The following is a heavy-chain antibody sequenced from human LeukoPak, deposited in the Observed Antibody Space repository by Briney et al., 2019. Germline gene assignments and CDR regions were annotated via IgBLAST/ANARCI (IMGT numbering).Heavy chain of an antibody. D-gene: IGHD5-12*01. Sequence: TLSLTCTVSGGSISSYYWSWIRQPPGKALEWLARIDWDDDKHYTTSLKTRLTISKDTSKNQVVLTMTSMDPVDTATYYCARNRGYSGYGMDVWGQGTTVTVSS. J-gene: IGHJ6*02. CDR1: GGSISSYYW. CDR3: ARNRGYSGYGMDV. V-gene: IGHV2-70*11. CDR2: IDWDDDK.